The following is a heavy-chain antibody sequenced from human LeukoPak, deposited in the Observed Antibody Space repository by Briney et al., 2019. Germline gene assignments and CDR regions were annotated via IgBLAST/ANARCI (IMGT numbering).Heavy chain of an antibody. V-gene: IGHV3-23*01. CDR2: ISGSGGST. CDR1: GFTFSSYA. J-gene: IGHJ5*02. Sequence: GGSLRLSCAASGFTFSSYAMSWVRQAPGKGLEWVSAISGSGGSTYYADSVKGRFTISRDNSKNTLYLQMNSLRAGDTAVYYCAKVKGIVVANNWFDPWGQGTLVTVSS. CDR3: AKVKGIVVANNWFDP. D-gene: IGHD2-2*01.